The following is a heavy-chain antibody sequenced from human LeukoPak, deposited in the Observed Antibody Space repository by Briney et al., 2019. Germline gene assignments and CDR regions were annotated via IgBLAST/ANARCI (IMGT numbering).Heavy chain of an antibody. CDR1: GFTFSSYG. J-gene: IGHJ4*02. CDR3: ARESGSGWYLGY. V-gene: IGHV3-33*01. Sequence: GRSLRLSCAASGFTFSSYGMHWVRQAPGKGLEWVAVIWYDGSNKYYADSVKGRFTISRDNSKNTLYLQMNSLRAEDTAVYYCARESGSGWYLGYWGQGTLVTVSS. CDR2: IWYDGSNK. D-gene: IGHD6-19*01.